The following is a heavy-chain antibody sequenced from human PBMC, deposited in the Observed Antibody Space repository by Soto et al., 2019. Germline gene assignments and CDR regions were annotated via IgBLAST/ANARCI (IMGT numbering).Heavy chain of an antibody. J-gene: IGHJ4*02. D-gene: IGHD2-21*02. V-gene: IGHV4-39*01. Sequence: SETLSLTCTVSGGSISSSSYYWGWIRQPPGKGLEWIGSIYYSGSTYYNPSLKSRVTISVDTSKNQFSLKLSSVTAADTAVYYCARVSGYCGGDCNIDYWGQGTLVTVSS. CDR1: GGSISSSSYY. CDR3: ARVSGYCGGDCNIDY. CDR2: IYYSGST.